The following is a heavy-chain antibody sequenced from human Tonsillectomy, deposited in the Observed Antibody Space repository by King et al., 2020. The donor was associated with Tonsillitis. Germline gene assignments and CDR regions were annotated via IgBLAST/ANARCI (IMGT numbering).Heavy chain of an antibody. CDR1: GYSFTSYW. CDR2: IYPGDSDT. J-gene: IGHJ3*02. V-gene: IGHV5-51*01. CDR3: ARFLRSDVVLAFDI. D-gene: IGHD2-2*01. Sequence: VQLVESGAEVKKPGESLKISLKGFGYSFTSYWIGWVRQMPGKGLEWMGIIYPGDSDTRYSPSFPGQVTISADKSIRTAYLQWSSLKASDTAMYYCARFLRSDVVLAFDIWGQGTMVTVSS.